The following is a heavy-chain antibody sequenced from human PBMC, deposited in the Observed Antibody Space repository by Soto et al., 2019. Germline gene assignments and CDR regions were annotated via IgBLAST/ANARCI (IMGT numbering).Heavy chain of an antibody. CDR1: GFTFSSYA. D-gene: IGHD3-3*01. CDR3: AKDPTIFGVVTVRFDL. J-gene: IGHJ5*02. V-gene: IGHV3-23*01. CDR2: ISGSGGST. Sequence: EVQLLESGGGLVQPGGSLRLSCAASGFTFSSYAMSWVRQAPGKGLEWVSAISGSGGSTYYADSVKGRFTISRDNSKNTLSLQMNSLRAEDTAVYYCAKDPTIFGVVTVRFDLWGQGTLVTVSS.